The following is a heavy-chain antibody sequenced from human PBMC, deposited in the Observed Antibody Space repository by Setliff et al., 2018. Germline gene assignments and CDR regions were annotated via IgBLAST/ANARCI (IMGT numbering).Heavy chain of an antibody. CDR1: GVSIANTASY. V-gene: IGHV4-61*09. CDR3: ARHGRDYGDNSRDSNWYFDL. J-gene: IGHJ2*01. Sequence: SETLSLTCNVSGVSIANTASYWSWIRQPAGKTLEWIGQVYVGGSTYYNPSLKSRVTISVDTSKNQFSLKLSSVTAADTAVYYCARHGRDYGDNSRDSNWYFDLWGRGTLVTVSS. CDR2: VYVGGST. D-gene: IGHD4-17*01.